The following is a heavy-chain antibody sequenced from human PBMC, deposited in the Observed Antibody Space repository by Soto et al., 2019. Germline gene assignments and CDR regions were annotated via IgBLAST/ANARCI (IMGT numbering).Heavy chain of an antibody. CDR2: ISAYNGNT. V-gene: IGHV1-18*01. CDR3: ARDTVAVAGYYYYYGMDV. CDR1: GYTFTSYG. D-gene: IGHD6-19*01. J-gene: IGHJ6*02. Sequence: QVQLVQSGAEVKKPGASVKVSCKASGYTFTSYGISWVRQAPGQGLEWMGWISAYNGNTNYAQKLQGRVTMTTDTSTSTVYMELRSLRSDDTAVYYCARDTVAVAGYYYYYGMDVWGQGTTVTVSS.